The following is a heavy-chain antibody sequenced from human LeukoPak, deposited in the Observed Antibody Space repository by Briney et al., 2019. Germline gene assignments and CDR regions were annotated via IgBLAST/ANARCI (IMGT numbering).Heavy chain of an antibody. CDR1: GFTFSSYS. D-gene: IGHD3-16*01. CDR3: AKVTYYYYMDV. J-gene: IGHJ6*03. Sequence: GGSLRLSCAASGFTFSSYSMNWVRQAPGKGLEWVSSISSSSTYIYYADPVKGRFTISRDNAKKTLYLQMNSLRAEDTAVYYCAKVTYYYYMDVWGKGTTVTISS. CDR2: ISSSSTYI. V-gene: IGHV3-21*04.